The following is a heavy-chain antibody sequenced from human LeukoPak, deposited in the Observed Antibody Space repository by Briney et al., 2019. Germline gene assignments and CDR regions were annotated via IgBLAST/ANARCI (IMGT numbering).Heavy chain of an antibody. CDR3: ARDQVRRWLQPMDY. V-gene: IGHV3-21*01. J-gene: IGHJ4*02. CDR1: GFTFSSYS. CDR2: ISSSSSYI. D-gene: IGHD5-12*01. Sequence: GGSLRLSCAASGFTFSSYSMNWVRQAPGKGLEWVSSISSSSSYIYYADSVKGRFTISRDNAKNSLYLQMNSLRAEDTAAYYCARDQVRRWLQPMDYWGQGTLVTVSS.